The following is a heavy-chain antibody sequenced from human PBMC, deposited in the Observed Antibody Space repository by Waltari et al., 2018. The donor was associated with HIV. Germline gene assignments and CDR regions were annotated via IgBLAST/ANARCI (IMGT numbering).Heavy chain of an antibody. V-gene: IGHV3-7*01. CDR3: ARDDVLTGYASLFDF. D-gene: IGHD3-9*01. CDR1: GFTFGCSW. CDR2: INQEGSDT. Sequence: VQLVESGGGLVQPGGSLRLSCAASGFTFGCSWMTWVRQAPGKGLERVANINQEGSDTYYVDSVKGRFTIFRDNAKNSLFLQMNGLRVEDTSIYYCARDDVLTGYASLFDFWGQGTLVTVSS. J-gene: IGHJ4*02.